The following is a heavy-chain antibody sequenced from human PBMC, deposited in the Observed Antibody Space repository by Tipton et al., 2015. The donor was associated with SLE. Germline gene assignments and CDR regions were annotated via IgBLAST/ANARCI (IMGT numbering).Heavy chain of an antibody. CDR3: ARAGNGWWYFDL. D-gene: IGHD1-1*01. CDR2: IYHSGST. Sequence: LRLSCTVSGYSISSGFYWGWIRQPPGKGLEWIGNIYHSGSTFYNPSLKSRVTISVDTSKNQFSLKLSSVTAADTAVYYCARAGNGWWYFDLWGRGTLVTVSS. V-gene: IGHV4-38-2*02. J-gene: IGHJ2*01. CDR1: GYSISSGFY.